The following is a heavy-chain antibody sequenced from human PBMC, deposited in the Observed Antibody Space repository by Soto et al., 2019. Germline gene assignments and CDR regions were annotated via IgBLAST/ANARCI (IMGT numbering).Heavy chain of an antibody. J-gene: IGHJ4*02. D-gene: IGHD2-15*01. V-gene: IGHV3-33*08. CDR2: IWYDGSNK. Sequence: EGSLILSCAASVFMVSNYVMHWVRQAPGKGLEWVAVIWYDGSNKYYADSVKGRFTISRDNSKNTLYLQMNSLRAEDTAVYYCARDGYCSGGSCYSVPVFDYWGQGT. CDR1: VFMVSNYV. CDR3: ARDGYCSGGSCYSVPVFDY.